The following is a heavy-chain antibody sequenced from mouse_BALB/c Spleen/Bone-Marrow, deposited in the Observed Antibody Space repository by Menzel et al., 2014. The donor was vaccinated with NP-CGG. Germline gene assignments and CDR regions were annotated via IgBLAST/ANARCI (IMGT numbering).Heavy chain of an antibody. CDR3: AKDRPGAY. Sequence: VQLQQSGAVLARPGASLKLSCKASGYTFTSYWMQWVKQRPGQGLEWIGAIYPGDGDTRYTQKFKGKATLTADKSSSTAYMQLSSLASESAAFSYTAKDRPGAYWGQGTLVTVPA. V-gene: IGHV1-87*01. CDR2: IYPGDGDT. D-gene: IGHD4-1*01. J-gene: IGHJ3*01. CDR1: GYTFTSYW.